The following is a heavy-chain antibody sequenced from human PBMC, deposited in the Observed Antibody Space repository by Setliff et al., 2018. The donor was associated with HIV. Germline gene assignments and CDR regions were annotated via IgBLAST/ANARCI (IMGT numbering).Heavy chain of an antibody. J-gene: IGHJ3*02. CDR2: IYTSGST. Sequence: TLSLTCNVSDDSISSGLYYWSWIRQPAGKGLEWIGHIYTSGSTQYSPSLRSRLTLSVDTSKNEFSTKLNSVTAADTAIYFCARGTTQLVPTATRAGFDIWGQGTLVTVSS. D-gene: IGHD2-15*01. V-gene: IGHV4-61*09. CDR1: DDSISSGLYY. CDR3: ARGTTQLVPTATRAGFDI.